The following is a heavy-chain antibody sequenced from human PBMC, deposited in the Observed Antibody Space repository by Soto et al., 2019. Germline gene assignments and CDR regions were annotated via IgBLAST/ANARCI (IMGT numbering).Heavy chain of an antibody. J-gene: IGHJ6*02. CDR3: ARVGPYYDSWSGNYIGPGYYPMDV. D-gene: IGHD3-3*01. CDR2: INPNGGGT. Sequence: QVQLLQPGAEVKKPGASVKVSCQASGYTFTAYHIHWVRQAPGQGLEWMGWINPNGGGTKFAQKFQDRVTMTRDTSISTAYMELSRLRPDDTAVYFCARVGPYYDSWSGNYIGPGYYPMDVWGQGTTVTVSS. CDR1: GYTFTAYH. V-gene: IGHV1-2*02.